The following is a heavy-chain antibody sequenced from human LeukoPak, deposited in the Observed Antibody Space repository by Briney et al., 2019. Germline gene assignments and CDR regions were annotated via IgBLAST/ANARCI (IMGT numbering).Heavy chain of an antibody. D-gene: IGHD3-10*01. J-gene: IGHJ4*02. CDR2: ISAYNGNT. CDR1: GYTFTSDG. V-gene: IGHV1-18*01. CDR3: ARVILWFGELSPASFDY. Sequence: GASVKVSCKASGYTFTSDGISWGRQAPGQGLEGMGWISAYNGNTNYAQKLQGRVTMTTDTSTSTAYMELRSLGSDDTAVYYCARVILWFGELSPASFDYWGQGTLVTVSS.